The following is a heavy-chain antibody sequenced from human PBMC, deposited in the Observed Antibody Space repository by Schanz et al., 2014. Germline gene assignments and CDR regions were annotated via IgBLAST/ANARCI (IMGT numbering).Heavy chain of an antibody. CDR1: GFNFNNYD. J-gene: IGHJ6*03. CDR2: MNAKTGIT. CDR3: ARALKGKVAIFGVIAAQNYYYMDV. V-gene: IGHV1-8*01. D-gene: IGHD3-3*01. Sequence: QVQLVQSGAEVKKPGASVKVSCTASGFNFNNYDINWVRQATGQGLEWMGCMNAKTGITDHAQKFQGRVSMTWDTATSTAYLDLSRLRSEDTGVYYCARALKGKVAIFGVIAAQNYYYMDVWGKGTTVTVSS.